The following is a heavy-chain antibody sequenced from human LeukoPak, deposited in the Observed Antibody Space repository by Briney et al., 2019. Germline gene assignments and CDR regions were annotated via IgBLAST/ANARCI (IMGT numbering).Heavy chain of an antibody. J-gene: IGHJ4*02. CDR3: ARDHPDLDY. CDR1: GFTFNSCD. CDR2: IWHDGSRK. Sequence: GGSLRLSCAASGFTFNSCDMHWVRQAPGKGLEWVALIWHDGSRKYYADSVKGRFTISRDNSKNLLYLQMNSLRVEDTAVYYCARDHPDLDYWGQGTLVTVSS. V-gene: IGHV3-33*01.